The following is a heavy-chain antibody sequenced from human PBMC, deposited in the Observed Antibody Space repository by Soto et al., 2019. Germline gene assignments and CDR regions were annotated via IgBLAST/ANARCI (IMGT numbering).Heavy chain of an antibody. J-gene: IGHJ5*02. CDR3: SRRAPEGFDP. CDR1: GGSIGTSAYY. V-gene: IGHV4-39*01. CDR2: INHSGNT. Sequence: SETLSLTCAVSGGSIGTSAYYWCWIRQAPGKGLEGIGSINHSGNTYLSPSLKDRVTMSVDTSKNSFSLKLRSATAADTGLYYCSRRAPEGFDPWGQGTMVTVSS.